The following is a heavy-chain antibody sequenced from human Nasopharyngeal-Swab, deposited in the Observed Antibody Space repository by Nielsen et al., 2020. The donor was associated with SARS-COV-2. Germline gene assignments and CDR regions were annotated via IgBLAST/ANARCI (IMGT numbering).Heavy chain of an antibody. J-gene: IGHJ4*02. CDR3: VRDARYNWNDGGGWGFDY. D-gene: IGHD1-1*01. CDR2: IKQDGGEK. CDR1: GFTFSSYA. V-gene: IGHV3-7*01. Sequence: GESLKISCAASGFTFSSYAMSWVRQAPGKGLEWVAQIKQDGGEKYYMDSVEGRFTISRDNAKNSLYLQMSSLRVEDTALYYCVRDARYNWNDGGGWGFDYWGQGTLVTVSS.